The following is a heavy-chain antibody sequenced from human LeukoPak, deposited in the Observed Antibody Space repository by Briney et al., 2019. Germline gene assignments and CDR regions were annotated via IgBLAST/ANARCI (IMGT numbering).Heavy chain of an antibody. V-gene: IGHV3-30*18. J-gene: IGHJ6*04. CDR3: AKLLGGSGSYFDYYYGMDV. Sequence: GGSLRLSCAASGFTFSSYGMHWVRQAPGKGLEWVAVISYDGSNKYYADSVKGRFTISRDNSKNTLYLQMNSLRAEDTAVYYCAKLLGGSGSYFDYYYGMDVWGKGTTVTVSS. D-gene: IGHD3-10*01. CDR2: ISYDGSNK. CDR1: GFTFSSYG.